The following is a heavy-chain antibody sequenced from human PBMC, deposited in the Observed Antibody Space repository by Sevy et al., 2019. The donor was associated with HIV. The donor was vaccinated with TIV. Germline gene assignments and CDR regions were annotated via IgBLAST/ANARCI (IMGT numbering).Heavy chain of an antibody. D-gene: IGHD3-9*01. CDR1: GGSISSSSYY. V-gene: IGHV4-39*01. CDR2: IYYSGST. CDR3: ASIRHNILTGYYLFDY. J-gene: IGHJ4*02. Sequence: SETLSLTCTVSGGSISSSSYYWGWIRQPPGKGLEWIGSIYYSGSTYYHPSLKSRVTISVDTSKNQFSLKLSSVTAADTAVYYCASIRHNILTGYYLFDYWGQGTLVTVSS.